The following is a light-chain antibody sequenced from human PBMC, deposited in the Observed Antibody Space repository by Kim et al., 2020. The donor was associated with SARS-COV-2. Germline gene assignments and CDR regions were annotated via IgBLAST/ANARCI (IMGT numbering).Light chain of an antibody. J-gene: IGLJ3*02. CDR3: QVWDSSGDHPV. Sequence: ATAQRARITWGGTNIGSAAVHWYQQQPGQDPVLVIYSDNNRPSGIPERFSGSNPGNTTTLAISRIEAGNEADYYCQVWDSSGDHPVFGGGTQLTVL. V-gene: IGLV3-12*01. CDR2: SDN. CDR1: NIGSAA.